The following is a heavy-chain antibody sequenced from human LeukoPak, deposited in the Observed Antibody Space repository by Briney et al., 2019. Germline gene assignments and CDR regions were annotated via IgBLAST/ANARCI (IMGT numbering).Heavy chain of an antibody. Sequence: SETLSLTCTVSGGSISSGGYYWSWIRQHPGKGLEWIGYIYYSGSTYYSPSLKSRVTISVDTSKNQFSLKLSSVTAADTAVYYCARDAPDSSGLGYYFDYWGQGTLVTVSS. V-gene: IGHV4-31*03. CDR3: ARDAPDSSGLGYYFDY. CDR2: IYYSGST. J-gene: IGHJ4*02. D-gene: IGHD3-22*01. CDR1: GGSISSGGYY.